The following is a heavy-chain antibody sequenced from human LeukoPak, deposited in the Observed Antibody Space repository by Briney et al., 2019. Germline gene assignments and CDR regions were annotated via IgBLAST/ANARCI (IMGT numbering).Heavy chain of an antibody. CDR3: ARDRQVVVVAATQLYYYYCMDV. V-gene: IGHV1-18*01. CDR1: GYTFTSYG. J-gene: IGHJ6*03. D-gene: IGHD2-15*01. Sequence: ASVKVSCKASGYTFTSYGISWVRQAPGQGLEWMGWISAYNGNTNYAQKLQGRVTMTTDTSTSTAYMELRSLRSDDTAVYYCARDRQVVVVAATQLYYYYCMDVWGKGTTVTISS. CDR2: ISAYNGNT.